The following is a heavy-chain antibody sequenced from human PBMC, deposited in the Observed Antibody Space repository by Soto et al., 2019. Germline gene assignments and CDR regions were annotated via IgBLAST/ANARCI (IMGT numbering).Heavy chain of an antibody. CDR2: ISGSGGST. V-gene: IGHV3-23*01. CDR1: GFTFSSYA. Sequence: GGSLRLSCAASGFTFSSYAMSWVRQAPGKGLEWVSAISGSGGSTYYAYSVKGRFTISRENAKNSLYLQMNSLRAGDTAVYYCARSFGPLDAFDIWGQGTMVTVSS. J-gene: IGHJ3*02. CDR3: ARSFGPLDAFDI. D-gene: IGHD3-10*01.